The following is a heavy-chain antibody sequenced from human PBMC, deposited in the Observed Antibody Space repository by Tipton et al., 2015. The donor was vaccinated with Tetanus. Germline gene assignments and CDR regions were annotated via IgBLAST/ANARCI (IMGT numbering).Heavy chain of an antibody. CDR1: GGSISSGGYY. V-gene: IGHV4-31*03. CDR3: ARDDSVVATYNAFDI. J-gene: IGHJ3*02. Sequence: TLSLTCTVSGGSISSGGYYWSWIRQHPGKGLEWIGYIYYSGSTYYNPSLKSRVTISVDTSKNQFSLKLSSVTAADTAVYYCARDDSVVATYNAFDIWGQGTMVTVSS. CDR2: IYYSGST. D-gene: IGHD5-12*01.